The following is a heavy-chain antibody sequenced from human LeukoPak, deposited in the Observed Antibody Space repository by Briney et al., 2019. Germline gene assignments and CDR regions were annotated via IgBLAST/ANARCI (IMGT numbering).Heavy chain of an antibody. J-gene: IGHJ6*03. D-gene: IGHD1-26*01. Sequence: GGSLRLSCEASGFTFTTYSMTWVRQAPGKGLEWVSIISSGSSAIFSADALKGRFTISRDDAKNLLYLDMNSLRAEDTAVYYCARHVPQWELLPPFYYYYMDVWGKGTTVTISS. CDR2: ISSGSSAI. CDR3: ARHVPQWELLPPFYYYYMDV. V-gene: IGHV3-21*01. CDR1: GFTFTTYS.